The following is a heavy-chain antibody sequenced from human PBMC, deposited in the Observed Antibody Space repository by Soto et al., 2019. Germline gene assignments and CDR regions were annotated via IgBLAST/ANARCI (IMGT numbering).Heavy chain of an antibody. V-gene: IGHV3-23*01. J-gene: IGHJ4*02. D-gene: IGHD6-19*01. CDR2: ISGSGAGT. CDR3: AKDLRNLLSTGWYGVSH. Sequence: EVQLLESGGGLVQPGGSLRLSCAASGFTFSDYAMSWVRQAPGKGLEWVSGISGSGAGTYYADSVKGRFTISRDNSKNTLYLQMNSPSAEDTAVYYCAKDLRNLLSTGWYGVSHWGQGTLVTVSS. CDR1: GFTFSDYA.